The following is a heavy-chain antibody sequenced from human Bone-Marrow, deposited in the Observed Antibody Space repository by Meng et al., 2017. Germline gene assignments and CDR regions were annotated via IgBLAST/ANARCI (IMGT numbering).Heavy chain of an antibody. Sequence: QVQLVQSGAEGKKPGSSGKVSCKASGGTFSSYTISWVRQAPGQGLEWMGRIIPILGIANYAQKFQGRVTITADKSTSTAYMELSSLRSEDTAVYYCARDSSGSLSNWFDPWGQGTLVTVSS. CDR3: ARDSSGSLSNWFDP. D-gene: IGHD3-22*01. CDR2: IIPILGIA. J-gene: IGHJ5*02. V-gene: IGHV1-69*08. CDR1: GGTFSSYT.